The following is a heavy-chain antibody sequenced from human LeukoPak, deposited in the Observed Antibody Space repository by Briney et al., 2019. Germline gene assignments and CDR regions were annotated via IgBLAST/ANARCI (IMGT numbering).Heavy chain of an antibody. J-gene: IGHJ4*02. V-gene: IGHV4-61*02. CDR3: ARVTSPFSGNYYFDY. CDR2: IYTSGST. D-gene: IGHD1-14*01. CDR1: GGSISSGSYY. Sequence: SETLSLTCTVSGGSISSGSYYWSWIRQPAGKGLEWIGRIYTSGSTNYNPSLKSRVTISVDTSKNQFSLKLSSVTAADTAVYYCARVTSPFSGNYYFDYWGQGTLVTVSS.